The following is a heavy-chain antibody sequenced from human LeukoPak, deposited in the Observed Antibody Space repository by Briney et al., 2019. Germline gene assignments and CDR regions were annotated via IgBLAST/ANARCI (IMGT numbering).Heavy chain of an antibody. CDR1: GFTVSSNY. CDR3: ARTYQDANWFDP. CDR2: IYSGGST. V-gene: IGHV3-66*02. Sequence: GGSLRLSCAASGFTVSSNYMSWVRQAPGKGLEWVSVIYSGGSTYYADSVKGRFTISRDHSKNTLYLQMNSLRAEDTAVYYCARTYQDANWFDPWGQGTLVTVSS. J-gene: IGHJ5*02.